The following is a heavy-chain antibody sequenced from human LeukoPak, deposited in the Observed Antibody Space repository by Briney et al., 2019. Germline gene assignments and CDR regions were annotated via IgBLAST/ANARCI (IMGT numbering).Heavy chain of an antibody. J-gene: IGHJ6*03. V-gene: IGHV3-23*01. D-gene: IGHD2-21*01. CDR2: ISGSGGST. CDR3: AKDSSGGAGPVCCCMDV. Sequence: GGPLRLCCAASGFTFSSYAMSWGRQAPGKGVEWGSTISGSGGSTYYADSVTGRFTISRDNSKNTLYLQMNSLSAEDTAVYYCAKDSSGGAGPVCCCMDVWGKGTTVTVSS. CDR1: GFTFSSYA.